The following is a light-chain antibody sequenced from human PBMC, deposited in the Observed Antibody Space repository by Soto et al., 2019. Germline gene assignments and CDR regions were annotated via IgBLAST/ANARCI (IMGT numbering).Light chain of an antibody. CDR3: QQYNNWPRAT. Sequence: DIVMTQSPDSLAVSLGERATINCKSSQSVLYSSNNKNYLAWYQQKPGQPPKLLIYWASTRESGVPDRFSGSGSGTEVNITISSLQSEDFAVYYCQQYNNWPRATFGGGTKVDIK. CDR1: QSVLYSSNNKNY. CDR2: WAS. J-gene: IGKJ4*01. V-gene: IGKV4-1*01.